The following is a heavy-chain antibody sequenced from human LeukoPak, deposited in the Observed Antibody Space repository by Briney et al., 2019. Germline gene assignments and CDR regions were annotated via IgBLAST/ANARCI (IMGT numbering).Heavy chain of an antibody. CDR2: ISAYNGNT. V-gene: IGHV1-18*01. D-gene: IGHD4-17*01. CDR1: GYTFTSYG. CDR3: ARASPDYGDPDPYYYYYYYMDV. J-gene: IGHJ6*03. Sequence: SVKVSCKASGYTFTSYGISWVRQAPGQGLEWMAWISAYNGNTNYAQKLQGRVTMTTDTSTSTAYMELRSLRSDDTAVYYCARASPDYGDPDPYYYYYYYMDVWGKGTTVTVSS.